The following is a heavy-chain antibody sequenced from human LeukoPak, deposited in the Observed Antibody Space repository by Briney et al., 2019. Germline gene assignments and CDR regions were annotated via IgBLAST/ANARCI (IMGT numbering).Heavy chain of an antibody. D-gene: IGHD2-2*01. J-gene: IGHJ6*02. CDR2: IIPLFRTA. Sequence: GASVKVSCKTYGGTFNNYAINWVRQAPGQGLEWMGGIIPLFRTANYAQNFQGRVTTTADDSTRTAYMELSSLRSEDTAVYYCARIMEYCSSTSCYYGMDVWGQGTTVTVSS. CDR3: ARIMEYCSSTSCYYGMDV. CDR1: GGTFNNYA. V-gene: IGHV1-69*13.